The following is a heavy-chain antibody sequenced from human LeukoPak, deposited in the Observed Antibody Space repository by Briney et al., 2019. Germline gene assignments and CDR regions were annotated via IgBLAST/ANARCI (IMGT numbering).Heavy chain of an antibody. J-gene: IGHJ6*02. V-gene: IGHV3-48*03. Sequence: GGSLRLSCAVSGFAVSTYEMSWVRQAPGKGLEWVSYISSSGNIIQYADSVKGRFTISGDNAKNSLYLQMNSLRAEDTAVYYCARDPLIVVVTAKRGMDVWGQGTTVTVSS. CDR1: GFAVSTYE. D-gene: IGHD2-21*02. CDR2: ISSSGNII. CDR3: ARDPLIVVVTAKRGMDV.